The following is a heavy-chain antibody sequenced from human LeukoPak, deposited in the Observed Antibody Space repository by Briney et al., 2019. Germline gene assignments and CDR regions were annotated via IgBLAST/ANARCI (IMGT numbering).Heavy chain of an antibody. D-gene: IGHD3-22*01. J-gene: IGHJ4*02. V-gene: IGHV3-7*03. Sequence: GGSLRLSCAASGFTFSRHWMTWVRQAPGKGLEWEANIKHDGSEKNYVDSVKGRFTISRDNAKNSLYLQMNSLRAEDTAVYYCATPLDYYDRSDSHQGGDWGQGTLVTVSS. CDR1: GFTFSRHW. CDR3: ATPLDYYDRSDSHQGGD. CDR2: IKHDGSEK.